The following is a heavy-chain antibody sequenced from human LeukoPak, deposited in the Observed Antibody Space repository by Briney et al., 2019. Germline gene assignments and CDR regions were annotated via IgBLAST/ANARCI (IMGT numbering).Heavy chain of an antibody. J-gene: IGHJ3*01. CDR1: GFTFSSYS. V-gene: IGHV3-21*01. CDR3: ARAFYYGSGNDAFDV. D-gene: IGHD3-10*01. CDR2: ISSSSSYI. Sequence: GGSLRLSCAASGFTFSSYSMNWVRQAPGKGLEWVSSISSSSSYIYYADSVKGRFTISRDNAKNSLYLQMNSLRAEDTAVYYCARAFYYGSGNDAFDVWGQGTMVTVSS.